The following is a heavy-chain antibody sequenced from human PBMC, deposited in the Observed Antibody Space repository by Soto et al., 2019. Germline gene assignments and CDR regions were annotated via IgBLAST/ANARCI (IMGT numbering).Heavy chain of an antibody. Sequence: QVTLKESGPVLVKPTETLTLRCTVSGLSITDSEMGVSWIRQPPGQPLEWLAQIDSSGEKSYRTFLKSRLAISTDTSKSQIVLTMTKMDPADTATYYCARRHLAVAVSPWFDPWGQGIPVTVSS. V-gene: IGHV2-26*01. CDR3: ARRHLAVAVSPWFDP. CDR2: IDSSGEK. CDR1: GLSITDSEMG. J-gene: IGHJ5*02. D-gene: IGHD6-19*01.